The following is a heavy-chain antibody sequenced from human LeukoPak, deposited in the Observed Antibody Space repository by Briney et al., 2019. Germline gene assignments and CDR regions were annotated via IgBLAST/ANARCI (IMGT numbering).Heavy chain of an antibody. J-gene: IGHJ4*02. CDR3: ARGRYSGYDWGFDYFDY. D-gene: IGHD5-12*01. V-gene: IGHV6-1*01. Sequence: SQSLSLTCVLSGDSVSSNSAAWHWLRQSPSRGLEWLGRTYYRSKWYNDYAVSVKSRITIHPDTSKNQFSLQLNSVTPEDTAVYYCARGRYSGYDWGFDYFDYWGQGTLVTVSS. CDR2: TYYRSKWYN. CDR1: GDSVSSNSAA.